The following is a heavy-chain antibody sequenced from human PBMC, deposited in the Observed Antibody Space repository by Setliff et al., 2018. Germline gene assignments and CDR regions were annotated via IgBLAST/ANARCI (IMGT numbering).Heavy chain of an antibody. Sequence: PSETLSLTCTVSGASISSGSYYWSWIRQPAGKGLEWIGHIYTSGSTNYNPSLKSRVTISADTSKNLLSLKLTSVTAADTAVYYCRVWVDMIEVDSWAQGTLVTVS. V-gene: IGHV4-61*09. D-gene: IGHD3-22*01. CDR1: GASISSGSYY. J-gene: IGHJ4*02. CDR2: IYTSGST. CDR3: RVWVDMIEVDS.